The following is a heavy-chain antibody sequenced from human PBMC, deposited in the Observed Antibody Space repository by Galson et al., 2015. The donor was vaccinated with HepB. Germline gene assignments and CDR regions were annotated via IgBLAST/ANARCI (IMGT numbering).Heavy chain of an antibody. CDR3: AMSSSWYYLDY. J-gene: IGHJ4*02. CDR2: ISGGGGDT. D-gene: IGHD2-2*01. CDR1: GFTFSSYA. Sequence: SLRLSCAASGFTFSSYAMSWVRQAPGKGLEWVSTISGGGGDTPYAASVKGRFTISRDNSKNTLYLQMNSLRAEDTALYFCAMSSSWYYLDYWGQGTLVTVSS. V-gene: IGHV3-23*01.